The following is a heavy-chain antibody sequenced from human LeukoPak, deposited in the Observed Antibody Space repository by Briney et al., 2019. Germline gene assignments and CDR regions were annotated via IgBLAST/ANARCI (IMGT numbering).Heavy chain of an antibody. V-gene: IGHV1-46*01. D-gene: IGHD3-9*01. CDR2: INPSGGST. Sequence: ASVKVSCKASGYTFTSYYMHWVRQAPGQGLEWMGIINPSGGSTSYAQKFQGRVTMTRDTSTSTVYMELSSLRSEDTAVYYCARDDPSYDILTGYYMDPYFDYWGQGTLVTVSS. CDR1: GYTFTSYY. CDR3: ARDDPSYDILTGYYMDPYFDY. J-gene: IGHJ4*02.